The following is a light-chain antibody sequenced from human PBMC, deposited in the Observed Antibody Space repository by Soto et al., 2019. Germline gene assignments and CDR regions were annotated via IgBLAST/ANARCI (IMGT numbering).Light chain of an antibody. CDR2: GAS. V-gene: IGKV3-20*01. CDR3: QQFGSSPGFT. J-gene: IGKJ3*01. CDR1: QSINSRY. Sequence: EIVLTQSPGTLSLSPGERATISCRASQSINSRYLAWYQQKPGQAPRLLIYGASSRATGIPDRFSGSGSGTDFALTISRLEPDDFAVYYCQQFGSSPGFTFGPGTIVDIK.